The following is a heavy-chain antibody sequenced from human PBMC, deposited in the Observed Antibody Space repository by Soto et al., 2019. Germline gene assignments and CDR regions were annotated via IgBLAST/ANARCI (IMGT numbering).Heavy chain of an antibody. D-gene: IGHD5-12*01. CDR1: GYTFTSQW. V-gene: IGHV5-51*01. CDR3: ARLVDGYPGY. J-gene: IGHJ4*02. Sequence: PGESLKISCKASGYTFTSQWIGWVRQKPGKGLEWMGLIFPGDPDTRYSPSFQGQVTISADKSISTAFLQWSSLKASDTAMYYCARLVDGYPGYWGQGTLVTVSS. CDR2: IFPGDPDT.